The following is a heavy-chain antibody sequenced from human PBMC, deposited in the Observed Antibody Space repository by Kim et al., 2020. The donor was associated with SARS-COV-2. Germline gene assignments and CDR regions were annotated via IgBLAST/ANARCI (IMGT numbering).Heavy chain of an antibody. J-gene: IGHJ4*02. D-gene: IGHD6-6*01. CDR1: GFTFSSYG. V-gene: IGHV3-30*18. CDR3: AKGLKTSSRARGVAIDY. Sequence: GGSLRLSCAASGFTFSSYGMHWVRQAPGKGLEWVAVISYDGSNKYYADSVKGRFTISRDNSKNTLYLQMNSLRAEDTAVYYCAKGLKTSSRARGVAIDYWGQGTLVTVSS. CDR2: ISYDGSNK.